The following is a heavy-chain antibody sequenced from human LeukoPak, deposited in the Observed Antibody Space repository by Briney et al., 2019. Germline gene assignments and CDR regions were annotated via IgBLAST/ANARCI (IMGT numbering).Heavy chain of an antibody. CDR3: VTDRYSDSAFGD. CDR2: INSDGSVT. D-gene: IGHD1-26*01. Sequence: EGSLRLSCAASGITVSSFLMHWVRQAPGEGLVWVSRINSDGSVTNYADSVEGRFTISRDNAKNTLYLQMNDLRAEDTAVYYCVTDRYSDSAFGDWGQGTLVTVSS. V-gene: IGHV3-74*01. J-gene: IGHJ4*02. CDR1: GITVSSFL.